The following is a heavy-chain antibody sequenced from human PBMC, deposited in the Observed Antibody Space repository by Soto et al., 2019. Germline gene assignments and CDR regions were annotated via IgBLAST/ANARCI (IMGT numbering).Heavy chain of an antibody. Sequence: EVQLVQSGAEVKKPGESLKISCKGSGYSFTSYWIGWLRQMPGKGLEWMGIIYPGDSDTRYSPSFQGQVTISADKSISTAYLQWSSLKSSDTAMYYCARRPWDSSSLQGKNSGDYDNFDYWCQGSLFTVSS. CDR1: GYSFTSYW. V-gene: IGHV5-51*03. D-gene: IGHD6-13*01. CDR2: IYPGDSDT. J-gene: IGHJ4*02. CDR3: ARRPWDSSSLQGKNSGDYDNFDY.